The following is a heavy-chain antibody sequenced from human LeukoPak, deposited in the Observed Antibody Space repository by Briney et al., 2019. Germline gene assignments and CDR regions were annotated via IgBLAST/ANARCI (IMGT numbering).Heavy chain of an antibody. CDR2: INPKSGGT. Sequence: ASVKVSFKASGYTFTVYYMNWVRQAPGQGLEWMGWINPKSGGTNYAQKFQGRVTMTRDTSIHTAYMELSRLRSDDTAVYYCAREEYGFDPWGQGTLVTVSS. CDR3: AREEYGFDP. J-gene: IGHJ5*02. V-gene: IGHV1-2*02. CDR1: GYTFTVYY. D-gene: IGHD2-2*01.